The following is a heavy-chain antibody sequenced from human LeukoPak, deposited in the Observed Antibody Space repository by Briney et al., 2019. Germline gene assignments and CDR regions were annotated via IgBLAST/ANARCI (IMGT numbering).Heavy chain of an antibody. V-gene: IGHV1-24*01. J-gene: IGHJ4*02. D-gene: IGHD3-10*01. CDR1: GYTLAELS. Sequence: ASVKVSCKVSGYTLAELSMHCVRQAPGKGLEWMGGFDLEDGETIYAQKFQGRVTMTEDTSTDTAYMELSSLRSEDTAVYYCATVSAREDFDYWGQGTLVTVSS. CDR3: ATVSAREDFDY. CDR2: FDLEDGET.